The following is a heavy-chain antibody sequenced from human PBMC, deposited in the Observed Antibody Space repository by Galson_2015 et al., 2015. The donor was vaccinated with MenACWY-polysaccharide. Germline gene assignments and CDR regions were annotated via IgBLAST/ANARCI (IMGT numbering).Heavy chain of an antibody. CDR3: AKLAGKNDGY. J-gene: IGHJ4*02. CDR1: GFTFNTYA. CDR2: IKSSGDLT. D-gene: IGHD3-10*01. Sequence: SLRLSCAASGFTFNTYAMSWVRQALGKGLEWVSFIKSSGDLTYYKDSVKGRFTISRDNSKNTLYLQMNSLRAEDTAVYYCAKLAGKNDGYWGQGTLVTVSS. V-gene: IGHV3-23*01.